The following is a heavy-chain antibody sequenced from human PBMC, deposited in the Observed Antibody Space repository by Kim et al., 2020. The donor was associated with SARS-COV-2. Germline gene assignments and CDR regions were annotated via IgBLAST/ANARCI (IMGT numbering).Heavy chain of an antibody. CDR1: GYSLTNNYW. D-gene: IGHD3-3*01. J-gene: IGHJ5*02. V-gene: IGHV4-28*01. CDR3: ARMNFGSNWFDP. Sequence: SETLSLTCAVSGYSLTNNYWWAWIQQPPGKGLEWIGYIYYSGSTHHNPSLKSRVSMSVDTSKNQFSLQLSSVTAADTALYYCARMNFGSNWFDPWGQGTLVTVSS. CDR2: IYYSGST.